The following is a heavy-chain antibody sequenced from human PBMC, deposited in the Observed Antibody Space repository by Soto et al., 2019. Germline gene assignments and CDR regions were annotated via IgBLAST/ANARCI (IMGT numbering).Heavy chain of an antibody. Sequence: EVQVLESWGVLVQPGGSLRLSCAATGFTFSDFAMSWVRQAPGKGLEWVSRIYGGGNGPHYADSVKGRVTISRDNSKNTLYLQMNSLRAEDTAVYYCAKMEGMDPWAYSFDYWGQGTLVTVSS. CDR3: AKMEGMDPWAYSFDY. D-gene: IGHD2-2*03. CDR1: GFTFSDFA. V-gene: IGHV3-23*01. CDR2: IYGGGNGP. J-gene: IGHJ4*02.